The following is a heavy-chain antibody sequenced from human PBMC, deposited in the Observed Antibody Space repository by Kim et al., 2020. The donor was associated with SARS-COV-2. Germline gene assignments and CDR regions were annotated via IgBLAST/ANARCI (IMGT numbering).Heavy chain of an antibody. CDR2: IYYSGST. J-gene: IGHJ4*02. D-gene: IGHD6-6*01. Sequence: SETLSLTCTVSGGSISSGGYYWSWIRQHTGKGLEWIGYIYYSGSTYYNPSLKSRVTISVDTSKNQFSLKLSSVTAADTAVYYGAREDSSSSLDYWGQGTLVTVSS. CDR1: GGSISSGGYY. CDR3: AREDSSSSLDY. V-gene: IGHV4-31*03.